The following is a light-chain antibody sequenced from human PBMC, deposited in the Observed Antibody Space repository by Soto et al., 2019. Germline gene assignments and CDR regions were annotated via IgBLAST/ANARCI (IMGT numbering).Light chain of an antibody. CDR1: SSNIGSNY. CDR2: RNN. CDR3: AALDDSLSGVV. Sequence: QSVLTQPPSASGTPGQRVTISCSGSSSNIGSNYVYWYQQLPGTDPQLLIYRNNERPSGVPDRFSGSKSGTSASLAISGLRSEDDADYYCAALDDSLSGVVFGGGNQLTFL. J-gene: IGLJ2*01. V-gene: IGLV1-47*01.